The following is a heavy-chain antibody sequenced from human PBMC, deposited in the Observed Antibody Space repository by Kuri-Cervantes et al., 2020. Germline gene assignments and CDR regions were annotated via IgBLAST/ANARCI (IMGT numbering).Heavy chain of an antibody. CDR3: ARSTKPSDRDWPYFDD. D-gene: IGHD3/OR15-3a*01. Sequence: GGLRLSCAASGFIVSGNFMNWVRQAPGQGLEWVSIIYSGGSTQYADSVKGRFTISRDNSKNTLYLQMNSLRPEDTAVYYCARSTKPSDRDWPYFDDWGQGTRVTVSS. V-gene: IGHV3-66*02. CDR2: IYSGGST. CDR1: GFIVSGNF. J-gene: IGHJ4*02.